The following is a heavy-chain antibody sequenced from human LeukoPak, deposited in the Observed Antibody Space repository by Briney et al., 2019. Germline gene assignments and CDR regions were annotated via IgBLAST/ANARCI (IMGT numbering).Heavy chain of an antibody. J-gene: IGHJ4*02. CDR3: AKDSAVAGLDY. CDR2: ISGIDSTT. D-gene: IGHD6-19*01. CDR1: GFTFSNYE. V-gene: IGHV3-48*03. Sequence: GGSLRLSCAASGFTFSNYEMNWVRQAPGKGLEWVSYISGIDSTTYYADSVKGRFTISRDNAKNTLYLQMNSLRAEDTAVYYCAKDSAVAGLDYWGQGTLVTVSS.